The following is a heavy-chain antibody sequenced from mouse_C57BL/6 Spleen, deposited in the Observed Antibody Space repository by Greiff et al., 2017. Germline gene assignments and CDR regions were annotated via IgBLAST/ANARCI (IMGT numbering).Heavy chain of an antibody. J-gene: IGHJ4*01. CDR1: GFTFSDYG. D-gene: IGHD2-10*01. Sequence: DVKLVESGGGLVKPGGSLKLSCAASGFTFSDYGMHWVRQAPEKGLEWVAYISSGSSTIYYADTVKGRFTISRDNAKNTLFLQMTSLRSEDTAMYYCARRAYSYAMDYWGQGTSVTVSS. CDR2: ISSGSSTI. V-gene: IGHV5-17*01. CDR3: ARRAYSYAMDY.